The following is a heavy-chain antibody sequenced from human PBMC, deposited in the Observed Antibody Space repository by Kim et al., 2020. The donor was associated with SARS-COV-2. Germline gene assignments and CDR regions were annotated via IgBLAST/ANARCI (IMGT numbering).Heavy chain of an antibody. CDR1: GGSISSSNW. Sequence: SETLSLTCAVSGGSISSSNWWSWVRQPPGKGLEWIGEIYHSGSTNYNPSLKSRVTISVDKSKNQFSLKLSSVTAADTAVYYCARDKSRNLNPYYDILTGYYDYWGQGTLVTVSS. V-gene: IGHV4-4*02. CDR3: ARDKSRNLNPYYDILTGYYDY. J-gene: IGHJ4*02. CDR2: IYHSGST. D-gene: IGHD3-9*01.